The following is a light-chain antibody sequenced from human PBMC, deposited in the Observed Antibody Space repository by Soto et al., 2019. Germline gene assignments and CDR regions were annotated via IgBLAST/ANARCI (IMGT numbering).Light chain of an antibody. J-gene: IGKJ1*01. CDR2: KAS. CDR3: QQFNTYSW. V-gene: IGKV1-5*03. CDR1: QSISSW. Sequence: DIQMTQSPSTLSASVGDRVTITCRASQSISSWLAWYQQKPGKAPKLLIYKASSLESGVPSRFSGSGSGTEFTLTISSLQPDDFATYYCQQFNTYSWFGQGTKGDIK.